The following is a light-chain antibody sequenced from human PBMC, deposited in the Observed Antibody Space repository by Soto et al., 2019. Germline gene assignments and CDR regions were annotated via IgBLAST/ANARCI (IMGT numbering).Light chain of an antibody. J-gene: IGKJ1*01. V-gene: IGKV1-5*03. Sequence: DIQMTQSPSTLSASLGDRVTITCRASQSISSWLAWYQQKPGKAPKLLIYKASSLESGVPSRFSGSGSETDFTLTISSLQPEDFATYYCQQSYNIPRTFGQGTKVDI. CDR3: QQSYNIPRT. CDR2: KAS. CDR1: QSISSW.